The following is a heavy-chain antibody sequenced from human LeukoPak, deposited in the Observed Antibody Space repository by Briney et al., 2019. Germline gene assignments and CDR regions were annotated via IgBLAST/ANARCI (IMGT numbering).Heavy chain of an antibody. Sequence: SVKVSCKASGGTFSSYAISWVRQAPGQGLEWMGGIIPIFGTANYAQKFQGRVTITTDESTSTAYMELSSLRSEDTAVYYCARGRLRAYYYYYMDVWGKGTTVTLSS. V-gene: IGHV1-69*05. CDR2: IIPIFGTA. CDR3: ARGRLRAYYYYYMDV. J-gene: IGHJ6*03. D-gene: IGHD4-17*01. CDR1: GGTFSSYA.